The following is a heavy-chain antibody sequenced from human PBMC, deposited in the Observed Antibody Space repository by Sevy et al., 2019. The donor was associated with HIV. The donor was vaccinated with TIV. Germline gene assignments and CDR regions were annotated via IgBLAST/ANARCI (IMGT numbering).Heavy chain of an antibody. CDR1: GGCITSLY. V-gene: IGHV4-59*08. Sequence: SETLSLTCTVSGGCITSLYWNWIRQPPGKGLEWIANIYYNGHINYNPSLKSRVTLSLDTSKNQFSLRLSSVTAADTAMYYCAGENAWGRGYSWGQGTLVTVSS. J-gene: IGHJ4*02. CDR3: AGENAWGRGYS. D-gene: IGHD1-26*01. CDR2: IYYNGHI.